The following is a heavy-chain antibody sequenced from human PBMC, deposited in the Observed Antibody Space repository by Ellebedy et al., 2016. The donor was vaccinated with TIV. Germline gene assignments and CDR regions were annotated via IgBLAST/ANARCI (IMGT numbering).Heavy chain of an antibody. D-gene: IGHD5-24*01. Sequence: MPSETLSLTCTVSGGSIGSYYWSWIRQHPGKGLEWIGYIYYSGSTYYNPSLKSRVTISVDTSKNQFSLKLSSVTAADTAVYYCARDEDGYSPRYWGQGTLVTVSS. V-gene: IGHV4-59*01. CDR3: ARDEDGYSPRY. J-gene: IGHJ4*02. CDR1: GGSIGSYY. CDR2: IYYSGST.